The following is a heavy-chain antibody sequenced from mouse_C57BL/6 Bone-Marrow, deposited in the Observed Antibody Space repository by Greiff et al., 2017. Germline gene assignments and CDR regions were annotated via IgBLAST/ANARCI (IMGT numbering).Heavy chain of an antibody. Sequence: EVKVVESGGGLVQPGGSMKLSCVASGFTFSNYWMNWVRQSPEKGLEWVAQIRLKSDNYATHYAESVKGRFTISRDDSKSSVYRQMNNLRAEDTGIYYCTGGGYGSSYPFAYWGQGTLVTVSA. CDR1: GFTFSNYW. J-gene: IGHJ3*01. V-gene: IGHV6-3*01. D-gene: IGHD1-1*01. CDR2: IRLKSDNYAT. CDR3: TGGGYGSSYPFAY.